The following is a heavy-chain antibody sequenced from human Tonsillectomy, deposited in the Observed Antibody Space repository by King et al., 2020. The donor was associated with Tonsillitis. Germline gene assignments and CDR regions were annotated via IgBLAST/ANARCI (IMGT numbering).Heavy chain of an antibody. J-gene: IGHJ3*02. D-gene: IGHD2-15*01. CDR2: IYSSGGT. Sequence: VQLQESGPGLVKPSQTLSLTCTVSGGSISSGSYYWSWIRQPAGEGLEWIGRIYSSGGTTYNPSLKGRVTMSADTSKNQFSLKLSSVTAADTAVYYCARDGWELLDGFDIWGQGTMVTVSS. CDR3: ARDGWELLDGFDI. V-gene: IGHV4-61*02. CDR1: GGSISSGSYY.